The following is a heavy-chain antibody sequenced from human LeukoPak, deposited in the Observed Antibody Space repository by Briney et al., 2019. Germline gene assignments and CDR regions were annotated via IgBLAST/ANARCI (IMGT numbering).Heavy chain of an antibody. CDR1: GGTFSSYA. J-gene: IGHJ5*02. D-gene: IGHD3-3*01. Sequence: ASVKVSCKASGGTFSSYAISWVRQAPGQGLEWMGRIIPIFGTANYAQKFQGRVTITTDESTSTAYMELSSLRSEDTAVYYCARQRGYYEVTGLDPWGQGTLVTVSS. CDR2: IIPIFGTA. CDR3: ARQRGYYEVTGLDP. V-gene: IGHV1-69*05.